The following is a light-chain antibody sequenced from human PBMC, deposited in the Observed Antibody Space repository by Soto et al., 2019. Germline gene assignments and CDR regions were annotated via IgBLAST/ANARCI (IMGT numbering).Light chain of an antibody. CDR1: QSISTY. CDR3: QQYNTLWT. Sequence: DIQMTQSPSTLSASVGDRVTITCRASQSISTYLAWYQQKPGKAPNLLIYKASSLESGGPSRFSGSGSGTEFTLTISSLQPDDFATYYCQQYNTLWTFGQGTKVEIK. V-gene: IGKV1-5*03. J-gene: IGKJ1*01. CDR2: KAS.